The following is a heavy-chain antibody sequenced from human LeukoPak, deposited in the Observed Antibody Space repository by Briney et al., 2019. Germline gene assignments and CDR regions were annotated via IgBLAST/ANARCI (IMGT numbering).Heavy chain of an antibody. J-gene: IGHJ1*01. D-gene: IGHD2-2*01. CDR1: GFTFSSYA. Sequence: GGSLRLSCAASGFTFSSYAMHWVRQAPGKGLEWVAVISYDGSNKYYADSVKGRFTISRDNSKNTLYLQMNSLRAEDTAVYYCARDNLGYCSSTSCFGYFQHWGQGTLVTVAS. CDR2: ISYDGSNK. V-gene: IGHV3-30*01. CDR3: ARDNLGYCSSTSCFGYFQH.